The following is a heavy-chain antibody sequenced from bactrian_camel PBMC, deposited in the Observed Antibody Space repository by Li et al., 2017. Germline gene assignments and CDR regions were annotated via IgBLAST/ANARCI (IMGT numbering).Heavy chain of an antibody. CDR3: AAKLPFECYVDSSGTDFDN. V-gene: IGHV3S53*01. CDR2: IDSDGIE. Sequence: HVQLVESGGGSVQAGGSLRLSCRASGSIYGDACVGWLRQAPGKEREGVAAIDSDGIESYTDSVKGRFTVSRDNANNIVNLQMNSLKPEDTAMYYCAAKLPFECYVDSSGTDFDNWGRGTQVTVS. D-gene: IGHD3*01. CDR1: GSIYGDAC. J-gene: IGHJ6*01.